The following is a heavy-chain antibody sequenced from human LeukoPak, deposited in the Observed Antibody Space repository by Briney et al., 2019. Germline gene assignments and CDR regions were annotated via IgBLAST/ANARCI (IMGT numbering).Heavy chain of an antibody. J-gene: IGHJ6*03. V-gene: IGHV3-43D*03. CDR2: ISWDGGRT. CDR1: GFTFDDYA. D-gene: IGHD6-19*01. CDR3: AKDSLSRYSSGWYGADYYYYYMDV. Sequence: GGSLRLSCAASGFTFDDYAMHWVRQAPGRGLEWVSLISWDGGRTYYADSVKGRFTISRDNSKNSLYLQMNSLRAEDTALYYCAKDSLSRYSSGWYGADYYYYYMDVWGKGTTVTVSS.